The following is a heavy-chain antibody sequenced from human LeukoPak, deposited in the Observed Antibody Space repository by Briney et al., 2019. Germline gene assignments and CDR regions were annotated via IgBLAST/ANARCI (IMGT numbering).Heavy chain of an antibody. CDR1: GVSISSYY. D-gene: IGHD5-18*01. CDR2: IYYSGSI. V-gene: IGHV4-59*01. J-gene: IGHJ4*02. Sequence: PSETLSLTCTVSGVSISSYYWSWIRQPPGKGLEWIGYIYYSGSINYNPSLKSRVTISVDTSKNQFSLKLSSVTAADTAVYYCASGYSYGPLDYWGQGTLVTVSS. CDR3: ASGYSYGPLDY.